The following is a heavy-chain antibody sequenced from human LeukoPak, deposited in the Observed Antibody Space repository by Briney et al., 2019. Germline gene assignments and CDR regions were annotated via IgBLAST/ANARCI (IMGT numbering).Heavy chain of an antibody. D-gene: IGHD2-15*01. CDR1: GFTFSSYS. CDR2: ISSSSSYI. CDR3: ARGGGNYYYYMDV. Sequence: GGSMRLSCAASGFTFSSYSMNWVRPAPGKGLEWVSSISSSSSYIYYADSVKGRFTISRDNAKNSLYLQMNSLRAEDTAVYYCARGGGNYYYYMDVWGKGTTVTVSS. V-gene: IGHV3-21*01. J-gene: IGHJ6*03.